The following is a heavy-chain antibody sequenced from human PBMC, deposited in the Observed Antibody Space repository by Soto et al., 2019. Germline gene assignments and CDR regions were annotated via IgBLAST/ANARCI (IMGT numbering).Heavy chain of an antibody. J-gene: IGHJ4*02. CDR3: TTDRGHMYDFDY. D-gene: IGHD2-8*01. CDR2: IKSKTDGGTA. V-gene: IGHV3-15*01. CDR1: GFTFDNAW. Sequence: EVQLVESGGGLVKTGGSLRLSCAASGFTFDNAWMSWVRQAPGKGLEWVGRIKSKTDGGTADYAAPVKGRFTISRDDSKNTLFMQMNSLKTEDTAVYYCTTDRGHMYDFDYWGQGTLVPVSS.